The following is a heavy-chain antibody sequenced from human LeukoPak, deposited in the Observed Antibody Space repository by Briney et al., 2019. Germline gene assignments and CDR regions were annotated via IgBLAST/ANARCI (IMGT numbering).Heavy chain of an antibody. J-gene: IGHJ4*02. Sequence: PSETLSLTCAVYGGSFSGYYWTWIRQPPGKGLEWIGEINYSGGTNYHPSLKSRVTISLDTSKNQFSLNLTSVTAADTAVYYCAREEKGPHYYYDSSGYYFFDYWGQGTLVTVSS. D-gene: IGHD3-22*01. V-gene: IGHV4-34*01. CDR2: INYSGGT. CDR3: AREEKGPHYYYDSSGYYFFDY. CDR1: GGSFSGYY.